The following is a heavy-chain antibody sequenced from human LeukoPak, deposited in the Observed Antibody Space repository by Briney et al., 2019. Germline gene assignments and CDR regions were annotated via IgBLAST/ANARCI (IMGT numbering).Heavy chain of an antibody. D-gene: IGHD7-27*01. J-gene: IGHJ4*02. CDR1: GFTVSSNY. CDR2: ISGSGGST. CDR3: AKREEKLTGGNFDY. Sequence: PGGSLRLSCAASGFTVSSNYMSWVRQAPGKGLEWVSAISGSGGSTYYADSVKGRFTISRDNSKNTLYLQMNSLRAEDTAVYYCAKREEKLTGGNFDYWGQGTLVTVSS. V-gene: IGHV3-23*01.